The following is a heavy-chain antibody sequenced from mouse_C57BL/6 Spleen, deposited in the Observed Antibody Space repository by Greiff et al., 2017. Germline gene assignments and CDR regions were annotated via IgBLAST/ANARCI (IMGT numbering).Heavy chain of an antibody. D-gene: IGHD2-4*01. J-gene: IGHJ4*01. CDR3: ARYYDYPYYAMDY. CDR1: GFTFTDYY. Sequence: EVQLVESGGGLVQPGGSLSLSCAASGFTFTDYYMSWVRQPPGKALEWLGFIRNKANGYTTEYSASVKGRFTISRDNSQSILYLQMNALRAEDSATYNCARYYDYPYYAMDYWGQGTSVTVSS. CDR2: IRNKANGYTT. V-gene: IGHV7-3*01.